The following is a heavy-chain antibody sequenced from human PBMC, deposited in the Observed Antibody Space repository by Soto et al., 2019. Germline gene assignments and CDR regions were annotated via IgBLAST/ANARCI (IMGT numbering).Heavy chain of an antibody. CDR1: GFTFSSYG. CDR3: ARDGGFSYGFDYYFDY. D-gene: IGHD5-18*01. CDR2: ISYDGYNA. V-gene: IGHV3-30*03. Sequence: PGGSLRLSCAASGFTFSSYGMHWVRQAPGQCLEWVAVISYDGYNAYYADSVKGRFTLSKDNSRNTLFLQMDNLRSDDTAVYFCARDGGFSYGFDYYFDYWGQGTLVTVSS. J-gene: IGHJ4*02.